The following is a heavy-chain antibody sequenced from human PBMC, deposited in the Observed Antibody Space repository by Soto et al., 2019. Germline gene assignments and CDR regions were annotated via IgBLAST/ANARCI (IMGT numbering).Heavy chain of an antibody. CDR1: GGSIDSSDFY. D-gene: IGHD3-3*01. CDR3: ASLGITIFGVATYYFDY. J-gene: IGHJ4*02. V-gene: IGHV4-39*01. Sequence: ASETLSLTCSVSGGSIDSSDFYWVWIRQPPGEGLEWIGSTYYRRNTYYNSSLRSRVTLSVDTSKNQFSLRLSSVTAADTAVYYCASLGITIFGVATYYFDYWGQGTLVTVSS. CDR2: TYYRRNT.